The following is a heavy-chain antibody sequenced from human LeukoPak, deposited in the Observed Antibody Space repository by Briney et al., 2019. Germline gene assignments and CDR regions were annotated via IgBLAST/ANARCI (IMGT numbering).Heavy chain of an antibody. Sequence: GGSLRLSCAASGFTFSNAWMSWVRQAPGKGLEWVGRIKSKTDGGTTDYAAPVKGRFTISGDDSKNTLYLQMNSLKTEDTAVYYCTTVSGIQLWPIYYFDYWGQGTLVTVSS. D-gene: IGHD5-18*01. CDR3: TTVSGIQLWPIYYFDY. J-gene: IGHJ4*02. CDR2: IKSKTDGGTT. CDR1: GFTFSNAW. V-gene: IGHV3-15*01.